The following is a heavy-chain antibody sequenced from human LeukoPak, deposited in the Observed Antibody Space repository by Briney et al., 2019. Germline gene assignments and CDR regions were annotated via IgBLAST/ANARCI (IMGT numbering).Heavy chain of an antibody. CDR3: AKDDVGVLNLIDN. V-gene: IGHV3-23*01. Sequence: GGSLRLSCAASGFTFSSYAMNWVRQAPGKGLEWVSAISGSGGSTYYADSVGGRFTISRDNSKDTLYLHMNSLRVEDTAVYYCAKDDVGVLNLIDNWGQGTLVTVSS. CDR1: GFTFSSYA. CDR2: ISGSGGST. D-gene: IGHD4/OR15-4a*01. J-gene: IGHJ4*02.